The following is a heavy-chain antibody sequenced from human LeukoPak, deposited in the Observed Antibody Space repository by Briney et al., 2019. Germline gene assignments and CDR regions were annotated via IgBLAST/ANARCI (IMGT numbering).Heavy chain of an antibody. J-gene: IGHJ6*03. CDR1: GVSISSSSYY. CDR3: ARVVEQWLAPDDIYYMGV. D-gene: IGHD6-19*01. CDR2: IYYSGST. Sequence: PSETLSLTCTVSGVSISSSSYYWGWIRQPPGKGLKWIGSIYYSGSTYYNPSLKSRVTISVDTSKNQFSLKLSSVTAADTAVYYCARVVEQWLAPDDIYYMGVWGKGTTVTVSS. V-gene: IGHV4-39*07.